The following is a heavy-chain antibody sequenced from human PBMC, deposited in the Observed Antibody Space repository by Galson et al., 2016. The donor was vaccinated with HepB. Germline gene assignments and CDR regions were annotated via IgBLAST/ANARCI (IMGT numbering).Heavy chain of an antibody. V-gene: IGHV3-30*03. Sequence: SLRLSCAASGFTFSNYGMHWFRQAPGKGLEWVAVISSDGNYEYYVDSVKGRFTISRDNTKTTLHLQLNSLRPDDSAVNFWYKGTHGLSPYIPHYWGQGTLVTVSS. CDR3: YKGTHGLSPYIPHY. D-gene: IGHD1-1*01. CDR1: GFTFSNYG. CDR2: ISSDGNYE. J-gene: IGHJ4*02.